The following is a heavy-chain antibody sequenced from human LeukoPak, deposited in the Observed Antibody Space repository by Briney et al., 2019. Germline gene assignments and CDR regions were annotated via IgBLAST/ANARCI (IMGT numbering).Heavy chain of an antibody. CDR2: INPSGGSR. CDR1: GYTLTSYY. V-gene: IGHV1-46*01. CDR3: ARDACSSTICQAGGNWFDP. Sequence: GASVKVSCKASGYTLTSYYMHWVRQAPGQGLEWMGTINPSGGSRSYAQKFQGRVTMTRDTSTSTVYMELSSLRSEDTAVYFCARDACSSTICQAGGNWFDPWGQGTLVIVS. D-gene: IGHD2-2*01. J-gene: IGHJ5*02.